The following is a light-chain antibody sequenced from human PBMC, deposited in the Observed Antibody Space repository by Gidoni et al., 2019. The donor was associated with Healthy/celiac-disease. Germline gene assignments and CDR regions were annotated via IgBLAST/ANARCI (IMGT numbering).Light chain of an antibody. CDR2: GAS. CDR3: QQYNNWPPWT. Sequence: EIVITQSLATLSVSPGERATLSCRASQSVSSNLAWYQQKPGQAPRLLIYGASTRATGIPARFSGSGSGTEFTLTISSLQSEDFAVYYCQQYNNWPPWTCGQGTKVEIK. CDR1: QSVSSN. J-gene: IGKJ1*01. V-gene: IGKV3-15*01.